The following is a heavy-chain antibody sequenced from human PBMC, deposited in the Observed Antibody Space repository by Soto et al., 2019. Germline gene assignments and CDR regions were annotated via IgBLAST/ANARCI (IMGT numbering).Heavy chain of an antibody. Sequence: GASVKVSCKASGGTFSSYAISWVRQAPGQGLEWMGGIIPIFGTANYAQKFQGRVTITADESTSTAYMELSSLRSEDTAVYYCARGRIVVVTAIYNWFDPWGQGTLVTVSS. CDR3: ARGRIVVVTAIYNWFDP. J-gene: IGHJ5*02. CDR1: GGTFSSYA. CDR2: IIPIFGTA. D-gene: IGHD2-21*02. V-gene: IGHV1-69*13.